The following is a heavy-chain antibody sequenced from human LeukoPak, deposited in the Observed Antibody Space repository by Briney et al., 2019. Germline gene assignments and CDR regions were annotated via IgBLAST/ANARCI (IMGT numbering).Heavy chain of an antibody. V-gene: IGHV3-7*01. Sequence: GGSLRLSCEGSGFTFSNYWMSWVRQAPGKGLEWVANIQQHGSETYYGDSVKGRFTISRDNAKNSLYLQMNSLRAEDTAVYYCARGRGQWLLDGGVYWGQGTLVTVSS. CDR2: IQQHGSET. CDR1: GFTFSNYW. D-gene: IGHD6-19*01. CDR3: ARGRGQWLLDGGVY. J-gene: IGHJ4*02.